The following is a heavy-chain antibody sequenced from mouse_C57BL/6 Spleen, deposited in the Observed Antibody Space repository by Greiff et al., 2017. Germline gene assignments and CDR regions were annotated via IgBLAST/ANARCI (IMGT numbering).Heavy chain of an antibody. V-gene: IGHV3-6*01. D-gene: IGHD2-12*01. Sequence: EVQLQQSGPGLVTPSQSLSLTCSVTGYSINSGYYWNWFRQFPGNKLAWMGYLSYAGHNTYNPSLQNRISITRDTSKNQLLLQLNSVTTEDTATYYCARNYNWYFDVWGTATTVTVSS. J-gene: IGHJ1*03. CDR3: ARNYNWYFDV. CDR2: LSYAGHN. CDR1: GYSINSGYY.